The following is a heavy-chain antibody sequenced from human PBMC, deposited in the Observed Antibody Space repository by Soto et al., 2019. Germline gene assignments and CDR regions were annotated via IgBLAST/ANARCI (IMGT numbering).Heavy chain of an antibody. V-gene: IGHV1-69*01. Sequence: QGQLVQSGAEVKEPGSSVKVSCKASGGTFSSYAISWVRQAPGQGLEWMGGIIPISETTNYAQKFQGRVTITADESKSTAYMELSSLRSEDTAVYYCARSQGSSTSLEIYFYYNYGMDVWAQGTTVTVSS. CDR1: GGTFSSYA. CDR2: IIPISETT. CDR3: ARSQGSSTSLEIYFYYNYGMDV. D-gene: IGHD2-2*01. J-gene: IGHJ6*02.